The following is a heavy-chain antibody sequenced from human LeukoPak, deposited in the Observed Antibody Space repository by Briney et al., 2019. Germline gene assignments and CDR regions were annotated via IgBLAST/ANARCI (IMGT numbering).Heavy chain of an antibody. J-gene: IGHJ4*02. V-gene: IGHV1-8*02. CDR1: GYTFTSYG. D-gene: IGHD5-12*01. CDR3: ARGGGYTGYVSYY. Sequence: GASVKVSCKASGYTFTSYGINWVRQASGQGLEWMGWMNPNSGDTGYAQKFQGRVTMTRNTSISTAYMELSSLRSEDTAVYYCARGGGYTGYVSYYWGQGTLVTVSS. CDR2: MNPNSGDT.